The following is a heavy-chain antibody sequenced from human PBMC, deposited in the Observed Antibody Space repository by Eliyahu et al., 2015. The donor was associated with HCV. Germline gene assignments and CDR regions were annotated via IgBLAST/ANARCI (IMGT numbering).Heavy chain of an antibody. CDR1: GGTFSSYA. V-gene: IGHV1-69*04. CDR3: ASGVVPAARGGYYYYGMDV. Sequence: QVQLVQSGAEVKKPGSSVKVSCKASGGTFSSYAISWVRQAPGQGLEWMGRIIPIFGIANYAQKFQGRVTITADKSTSTAYMELSSLRSEDTAVYYCASGVVPAARGGYYYYGMDVWGQGTTVTVSS. J-gene: IGHJ6*02. CDR2: IIPIFGIA. D-gene: IGHD2-2*01.